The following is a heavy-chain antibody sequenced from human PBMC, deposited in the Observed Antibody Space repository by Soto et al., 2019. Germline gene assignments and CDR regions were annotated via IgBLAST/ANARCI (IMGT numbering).Heavy chain of an antibody. V-gene: IGHV2-5*02. D-gene: IGHD6-19*01. CDR1: GFSLSSTRMA. J-gene: IGHJ4*02. CDR3: AHIVVAGLGYYFDY. Sequence: QITLKESGPTLVKPTQTLTLTCTFSGFSLSSTRMAVGWIRQPPGTALEWLALIYWDDDKRYSPFLQSRLTITKDTSKNQVVLTMSNMDPVDTARYYCAHIVVAGLGYYFDYWGQGTLVTVSS. CDR2: IYWDDDK.